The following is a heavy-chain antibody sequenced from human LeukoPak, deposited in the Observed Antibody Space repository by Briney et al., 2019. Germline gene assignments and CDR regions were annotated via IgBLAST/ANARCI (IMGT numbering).Heavy chain of an antibody. CDR2: VSLSGSP. V-gene: IGHV4-38-2*02. CDR3: ARSEINDYSRF. Sequence: SETLSLTCSVSGYSFRNGYHWAWFRQPPGKRLEWLGSVSLSGSPYDNLSFKSRVSMSVDASKNQFSLKMRAVTAADSAVYFCARSEINDYSRFWGQGILVTVSS. D-gene: IGHD4-11*01. CDR1: GYSFRNGYH. J-gene: IGHJ4*02.